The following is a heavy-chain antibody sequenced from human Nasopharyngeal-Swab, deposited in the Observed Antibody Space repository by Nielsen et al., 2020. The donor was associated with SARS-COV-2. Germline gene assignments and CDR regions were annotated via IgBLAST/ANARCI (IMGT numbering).Heavy chain of an antibody. D-gene: IGHD2-15*01. Sequence: ESLNISCAASGFTFSSYSMNWVRQAPGKGLEWVSSISSSSSYIYYADSVKGRFTISRDNAKNSLYLQMNSLRAEDTAVYYCARDRSVGYGMDVWGQGTTVTVSS. CDR2: ISSSSSYI. V-gene: IGHV3-21*01. CDR1: GFTFSSYS. J-gene: IGHJ6*02. CDR3: ARDRSVGYGMDV.